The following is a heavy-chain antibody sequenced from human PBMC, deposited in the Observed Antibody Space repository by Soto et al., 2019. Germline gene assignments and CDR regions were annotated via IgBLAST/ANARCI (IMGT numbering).Heavy chain of an antibody. CDR2: IYPGDSET. CDR1: GHTFSNFW. CDR3: ARSPRSSPYFDY. D-gene: IGHD6-13*01. Sequence: GESLKISCQCSGHTFSNFWIAWVRQLPGKGLEYMGIIYPGDSETRCSPSFHGKVTISADRSIGTAYLQWSSLEASDSAFYFCARSPRSSPYFDYWGQGALVTVSS. V-gene: IGHV5-51*01. J-gene: IGHJ4*02.